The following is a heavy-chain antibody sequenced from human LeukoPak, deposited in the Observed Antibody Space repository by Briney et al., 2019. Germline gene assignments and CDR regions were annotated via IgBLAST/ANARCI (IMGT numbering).Heavy chain of an antibody. V-gene: IGHV4-59*01. CDR2: IYYSGST. CDR3: AREGVGDGYNFDY. Sequence: PSETLSFTCTVSGGSISSYYWSWIRQPPGKGLEWIGYIYYSGSTNYNPSLKSRVTISVDTSKNQFSLKLSSVTAADTAVYYCAREGVGDGYNFDYWGQGTLVTVSS. CDR1: GGSISSYY. D-gene: IGHD5-24*01. J-gene: IGHJ4*02.